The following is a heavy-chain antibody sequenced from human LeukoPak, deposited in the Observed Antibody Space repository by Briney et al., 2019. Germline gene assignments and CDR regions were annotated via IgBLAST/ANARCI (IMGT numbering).Heavy chain of an antibody. D-gene: IGHD6-25*01. V-gene: IGHV4-59*01. J-gene: IGHJ2*01. CDR2: IYYSGST. CDR3: AREVTGIAAAGYSYFDL. CDR1: GGSISSYY. Sequence: NPSETLSLTCTVSGGSISSYYWSWIWQPPGKGLEWIGYIYYSGSTNYNPSLKSRVTISVDTSKNQFSLKLSSVTAADTAVYYCAREVTGIAAAGYSYFDLWGRGTLVTVSS.